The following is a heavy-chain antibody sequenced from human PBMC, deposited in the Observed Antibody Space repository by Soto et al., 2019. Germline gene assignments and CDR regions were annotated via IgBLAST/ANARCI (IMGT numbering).Heavy chain of an antibody. Sequence: QVQLVQSGAEVKKPGSSVKVSCKASGGTFSSYTINWVRQAPGQGLEWMGRIIPILGIANYAQKFQGRVMITADKSTSTAYMELSSLRSEDTAVYYCARSSIAAAGTCFDLWGRGTLVTVSS. D-gene: IGHD6-13*01. J-gene: IGHJ2*01. CDR1: GGTFSSYT. CDR3: ARSSIAAAGTCFDL. V-gene: IGHV1-69*02. CDR2: IIPILGIA.